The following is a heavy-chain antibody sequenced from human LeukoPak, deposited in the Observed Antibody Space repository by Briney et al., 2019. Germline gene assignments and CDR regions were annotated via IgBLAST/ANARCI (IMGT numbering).Heavy chain of an antibody. J-gene: IGHJ4*02. CDR2: IHSSGST. CDR1: GGSISSGSLY. D-gene: IGHD3-9*01. Sequence: SETLSLTCTVSGGSISSGSLYWSWIRQPAGKTLEWIGRIHSSGSTNYNPSLKSRVTISIDTSKNQFSLKLSSVTAADTAVYYCARTSFDILTGYYSGGGPFDSWGQGTLVTVSS. V-gene: IGHV4-61*02. CDR3: ARTSFDILTGYYSGGGPFDS.